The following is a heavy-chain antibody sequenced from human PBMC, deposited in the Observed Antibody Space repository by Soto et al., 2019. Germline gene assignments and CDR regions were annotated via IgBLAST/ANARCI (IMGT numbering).Heavy chain of an antibody. CDR2: ISADNDNT. CDR1: GYTFTKYG. J-gene: IGHJ4*02. Sequence: VQLVQSGGEVRNPGASVTVSCRASGYTFTKYGISWVRQAPGQGLEWMGWISADNDNTNYAQNLQGRVTMTTDTSTSTAYMQLRSLRSDDTAVYFCARGTSGYDCGLFDFWGQGTLVTVSS. CDR3: ARGTSGYDCGLFDF. D-gene: IGHD5-12*01. V-gene: IGHV1-18*01.